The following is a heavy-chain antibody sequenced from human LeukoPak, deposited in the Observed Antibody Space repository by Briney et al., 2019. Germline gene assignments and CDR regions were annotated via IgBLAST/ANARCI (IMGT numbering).Heavy chain of an antibody. CDR1: GGSISSYY. J-gene: IGHJ4*02. CDR3: ARGARGSYSY. D-gene: IGHD1-26*01. CDR2: IFYSGST. V-gene: IGHV4-59*08. Sequence: SETLSLTCSVSGGSISSYYWSWIRQPPGKGLEWIGYIFYSGSTNYNPSLKSRVTISVDTSKNQFSLNLSSVTAADTAVYYCARGARGSYSYWGQGTLVTVSS.